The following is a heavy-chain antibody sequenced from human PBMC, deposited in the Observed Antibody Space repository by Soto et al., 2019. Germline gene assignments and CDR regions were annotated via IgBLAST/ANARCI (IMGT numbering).Heavy chain of an antibody. J-gene: IGHJ6*02. CDR2: ITYEGSQI. Sequence: QVQVVESGGGVGQPGRSLRLSCAASGFTFPRFGMHWVRQAPGKGLEWVALITYEGSQIYYADAVKGRFTISRDNGDNTLSLQMDNLRTEETATYFCAKGRGEMNWANYYGLYVWGQGTTGTVSS. CDR3: AKGRGEMNWANYYGLYV. CDR1: GFTFPRFG. V-gene: IGHV3-30*18. D-gene: IGHD7-27*01.